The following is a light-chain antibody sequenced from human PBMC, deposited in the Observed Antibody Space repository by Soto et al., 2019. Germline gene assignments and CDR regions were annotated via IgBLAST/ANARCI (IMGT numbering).Light chain of an antibody. J-gene: IGKJ5*01. CDR3: QQSYSTPDT. CDR2: TAS. V-gene: IGKV1-39*01. Sequence: DIQMTQSPSSLSASVGDRVTITCRASRSISGYLNWYQQKPGKAPNLLIYTASTLESGVPSRFSGSGSGTDFTLTISSLQPEDFATYYCQQSYSTPDTFGQGTQLEIK. CDR1: RSISGY.